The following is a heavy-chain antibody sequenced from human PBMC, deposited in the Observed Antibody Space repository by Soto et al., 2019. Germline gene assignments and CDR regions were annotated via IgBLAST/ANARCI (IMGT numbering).Heavy chain of an antibody. Sequence: PGGSLRLSCAASGFTLTTYGMHWVRQAPGKGLEWVAAMSYDGTKEYYADSVKGRFTISRDNAKNSLYLQMNSLGAEDTAVYYCASLYYYDSSVVFDIWGQGTMVTVSS. D-gene: IGHD3-22*01. V-gene: IGHV3-30*03. J-gene: IGHJ3*02. CDR1: GFTLTTYG. CDR2: MSYDGTKE. CDR3: ASLYYYDSSVVFDI.